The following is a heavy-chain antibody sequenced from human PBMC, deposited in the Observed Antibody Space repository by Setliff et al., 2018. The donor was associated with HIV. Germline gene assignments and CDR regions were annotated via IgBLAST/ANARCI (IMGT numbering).Heavy chain of an antibody. CDR1: GFTFSNYN. Sequence: GGSLRLSCAASGFTFSNYNMNWVRQAPGKGLEWVSSISYDSRFIYHADSMKGRFTISRDNAKKLVYLQMNSLRAEDTATYYCARAGTPGSVDFWGRGTLVTVSS. CDR2: ISYDSRFI. J-gene: IGHJ4*02. V-gene: IGHV3-21*04. D-gene: IGHD1-1*01. CDR3: ARAGTPGSVDF.